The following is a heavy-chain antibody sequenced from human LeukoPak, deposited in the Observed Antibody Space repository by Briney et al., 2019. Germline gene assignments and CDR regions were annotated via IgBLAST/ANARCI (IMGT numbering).Heavy chain of an antibody. V-gene: IGHV3-30-3*01. J-gene: IGHJ4*02. Sequence: PGGSLRLSCAASGFPFNTYAMHWVRQAPGKGLEWVAVISYDGTKQYYADSVKGRFTISRDNAKKSVYLQMNSLRAEDTAVYFCARGLLVVGSKKGNPGNYWGPGTLVAVSS. CDR3: ARGLLVVGSKKGNPGNY. CDR2: ISYDGTKQ. CDR1: GFPFNTYA. D-gene: IGHD1-14*01.